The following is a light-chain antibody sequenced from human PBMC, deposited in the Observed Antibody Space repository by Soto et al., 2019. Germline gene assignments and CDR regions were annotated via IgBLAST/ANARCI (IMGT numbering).Light chain of an antibody. J-gene: IGLJ2*01. CDR3: CSYAGSTAYVV. V-gene: IGLV2-23*01. CDR1: SSDVGGYNL. CDR2: EDT. Sequence: QSALTQPASVSGSPRQSITISCTGTSSDVGGYNLVSWYQQHPGKAPKLMIFEDTKRPSGVSNRFSGSKSGNTASLTISGLQAQDEADYYCCSYAGSTAYVVFGGGTKLTVL.